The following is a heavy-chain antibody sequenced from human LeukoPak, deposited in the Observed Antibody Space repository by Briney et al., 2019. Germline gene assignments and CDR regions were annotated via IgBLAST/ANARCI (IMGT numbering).Heavy chain of an antibody. CDR3: ARTVTYYYGMDV. V-gene: IGHV4-34*01. Sequence: SETLSLTCAVYGRSFSGYYWTWIRQPPGKGLEWIGEINHSGGTDHNPSLKSRVTISVDTSKNQFSLKLSSVTAADTAVYYCARTVTYYYGMDVWGQGTTVTVSS. J-gene: IGHJ6*02. CDR2: INHSGGT. CDR1: GRSFSGYY.